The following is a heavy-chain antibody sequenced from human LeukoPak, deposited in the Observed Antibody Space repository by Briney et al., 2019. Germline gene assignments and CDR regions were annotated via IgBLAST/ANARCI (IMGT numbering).Heavy chain of an antibody. CDR3: ARDPAPRIGYCSSTSCYYYYYGMDV. CDR2: IYSGGST. V-gene: IGHV3-66*01. Sequence: GGSLSLSCAASGFTVSSNYMSWVRQAPGKGLEWVSVIYSGGSTYYADSVKGRFTISRDNSKNTLYLQMNSLRAEDTAVYYCARDPAPRIGYCSSTSCYYYYYGMDVWGQGTTVTVSS. D-gene: IGHD2-2*03. J-gene: IGHJ6*02. CDR1: GFTVSSNY.